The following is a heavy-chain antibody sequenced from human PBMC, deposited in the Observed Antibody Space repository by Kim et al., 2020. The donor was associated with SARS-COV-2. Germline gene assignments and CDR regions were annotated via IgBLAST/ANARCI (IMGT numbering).Heavy chain of an antibody. CDR3: ARGDSYGSIDY. Sequence: ANDAQKFQGRVTSTADKSTSTAYMELSSLRSEDTAVYYCARGDSYGSIDYWGQGTLVTVSS. J-gene: IGHJ4*02. V-gene: IGHV1-69*04. CDR2: A. D-gene: IGHD5-18*01.